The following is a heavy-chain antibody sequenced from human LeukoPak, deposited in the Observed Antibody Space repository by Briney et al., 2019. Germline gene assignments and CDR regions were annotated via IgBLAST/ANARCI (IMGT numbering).Heavy chain of an antibody. D-gene: IGHD3-22*01. CDR2: INPSGSSS. CDR3: ARSMIVEGRYYFDY. Sequence: ASVKVSCKASGYTFTSYYLHWVRQAPGQGLEWMGIINPSGSSSSYAQKFQGRVTMTTDTSTSTVYMELRSLRSEDTALYYCARSMIVEGRYYFDYWGQGTLVTVSS. CDR1: GYTFTSYY. V-gene: IGHV1-46*01. J-gene: IGHJ4*02.